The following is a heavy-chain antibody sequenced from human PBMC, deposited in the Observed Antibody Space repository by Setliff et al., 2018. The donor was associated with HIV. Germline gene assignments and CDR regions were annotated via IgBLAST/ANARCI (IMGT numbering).Heavy chain of an antibody. CDR2: ISSVGTTI. CDR1: GFTFSDYY. J-gene: IGHJ4*02. V-gene: IGHV3-11*04. D-gene: IGHD6-6*01. Sequence: GGSLRLSCTASGFTFSDYYMSWVRQAPGKGLEWVSYISSVGTTISYADSVKGRFAISRDNAKNSLYLQINSLRAEETAVYYCARHRTHSTSSAFDYWGQGTLVTVSS. CDR3: ARHRTHSTSSAFDY.